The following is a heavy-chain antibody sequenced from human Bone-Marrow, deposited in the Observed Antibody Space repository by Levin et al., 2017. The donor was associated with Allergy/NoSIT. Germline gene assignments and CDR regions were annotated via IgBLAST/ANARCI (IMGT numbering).Heavy chain of an antibody. D-gene: IGHD3-10*01. CDR1: GFALSTYA. CDR3: ARDLRGFYYGSGDV. Sequence: PGGSLRLSCAASGFALSTYAMSWVRQAPGKGLEWVSANSGGGTSTFYADSVKGRFTISRDNSKNTLYLQMSSLRADDTAVYYCARDLRGFYYGSGDVWGQGTTVTVSS. V-gene: IGHV3-23*01. J-gene: IGHJ6*02. CDR2: NSGGGTST.